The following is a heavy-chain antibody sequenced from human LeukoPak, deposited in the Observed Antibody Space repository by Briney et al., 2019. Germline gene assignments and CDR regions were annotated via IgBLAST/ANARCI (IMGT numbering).Heavy chain of an antibody. Sequence: ASVKVSCKASGYTFTSYGISWVRQAPGQGLEWMGWISAYNGNTNYAQKLQGRVIMTTDTSTSTAYMELRSLRSDDTAVYYCARVLAAAGPYGMDVWGQGTTVTVSS. J-gene: IGHJ6*02. CDR3: ARVLAAAGPYGMDV. CDR2: ISAYNGNT. V-gene: IGHV1-18*01. CDR1: GYTFTSYG. D-gene: IGHD6-13*01.